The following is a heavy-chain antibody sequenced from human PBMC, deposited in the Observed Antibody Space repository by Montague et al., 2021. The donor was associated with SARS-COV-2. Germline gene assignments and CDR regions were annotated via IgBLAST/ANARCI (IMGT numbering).Heavy chain of an antibody. CDR3: ARREYSYGWGD. Sequence: SETLSLTCTVTGGPISGSSDDWGWIRQSPGKGLEWFASVDYSENTXYSPSLESRLTISVDTSKNQFSLKLNSVTAADTALYYCARREYSYGWGDWGQGTLVTVSS. CDR1: GGPISGSSDD. V-gene: IGHV4-39*01. J-gene: IGHJ4*02. D-gene: IGHD5-18*01. CDR2: VDYSENT.